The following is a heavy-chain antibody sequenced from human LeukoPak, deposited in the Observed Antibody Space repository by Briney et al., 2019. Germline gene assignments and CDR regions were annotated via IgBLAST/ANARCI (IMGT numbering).Heavy chain of an antibody. D-gene: IGHD4-17*01. CDR2: INHSGST. Sequence: SETLSLTCAVYGGSFSGYYWSWIRQPPGKGLEWIGEINHSGSTNYNPSLKSRVTISVDTSKNQFSLKLSSVTAADTAVYYCARGGRYGDYGIDYWGQGTLVTVSS. V-gene: IGHV4-34*01. J-gene: IGHJ4*02. CDR3: ARGGRYGDYGIDY. CDR1: GGSFSGYY.